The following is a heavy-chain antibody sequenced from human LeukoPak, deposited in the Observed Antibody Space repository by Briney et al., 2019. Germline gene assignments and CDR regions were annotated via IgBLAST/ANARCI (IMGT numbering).Heavy chain of an antibody. CDR1: GFTFSSYA. J-gene: IGHJ4*02. D-gene: IGHD3-10*01. V-gene: IGHV3-30*04. CDR3: ASPYGSGTGGGY. Sequence: PGGSLRLSCAASGFTFSSYAMHWVRQAPGKGLEWVAVISYDGSNKYYADSVKGRFTISRDNSKNTLYLQMNSLRAEDTAVYYCASPYGSGTGGGYWGQGTLVTVSS. CDR2: ISYDGSNK.